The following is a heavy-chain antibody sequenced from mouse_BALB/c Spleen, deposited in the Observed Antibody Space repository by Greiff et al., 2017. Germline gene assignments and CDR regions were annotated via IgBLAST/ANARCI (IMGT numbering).Heavy chain of an antibody. V-gene: IGHV1-5*01. J-gene: IGHJ4*01. D-gene: IGHD2-1*01. Sequence: VQLQQSGTVLARPGASVKMSCKASGYTFTSYWMHWVKQRPGQGLEWIGAIYPGNSDTSYNQKFKGKAKLTAVTSTSTAYMELSSLTNEDSAVYYCTREGGNNDAMDDWGQGTSVTVSS. CDR1: GYTFTSYW. CDR2: IYPGNSDT. CDR3: TREGGNNDAMDD.